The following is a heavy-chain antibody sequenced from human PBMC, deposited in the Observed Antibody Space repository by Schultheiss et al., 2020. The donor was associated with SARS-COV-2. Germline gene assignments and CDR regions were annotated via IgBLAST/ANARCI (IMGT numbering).Heavy chain of an antibody. CDR2: ISSSSSTI. CDR1: GFTFSSYS. V-gene: IGHV3-48*04. Sequence: GGSLRLSCAASGFTFSSYSMNWVRQAPGKGLEWVSYISSSSSTIYYADSVKGRFTISRDNAKNSLYLQMNSLRAEDTAVYYCARDEGDYYYYGMDVWGQGTTVTVSS. D-gene: IGHD1-26*01. CDR3: ARDEGDYYYYGMDV. J-gene: IGHJ6*02.